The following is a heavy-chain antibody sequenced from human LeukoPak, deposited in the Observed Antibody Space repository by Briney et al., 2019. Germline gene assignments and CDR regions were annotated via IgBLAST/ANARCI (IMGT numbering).Heavy chain of an antibody. D-gene: IGHD1-14*01. CDR1: GDSLTGGY. CDR3: CGGTRTPDL. Sequence: SETLSLTCTVSGDSLTGGYWTWIRQSPAKGLETIGYIANFGDFNYNPSLKSRVSVLTDATKNQFFLRLTSGTAADTAVYYCCGGTRTPDLWGQGILVTVSS. V-gene: IGHV4-59*01. J-gene: IGHJ4*02. CDR2: IANFGDF.